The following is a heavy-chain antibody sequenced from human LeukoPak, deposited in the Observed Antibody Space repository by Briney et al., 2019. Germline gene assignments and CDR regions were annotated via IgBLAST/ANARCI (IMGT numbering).Heavy chain of an antibody. V-gene: IGHV4-4*07. Sequence: SENLSLTCNVSGGSISSYYWNWIRQPAGKGLEWIGRVYTSGSTTYSPSLKSRVTMSVDTSKNQVSLKVTSVTAADTAVYYCARATPSYFGMDVWGQGTTVIVSS. CDR2: VYTSGST. CDR3: ARATPSYFGMDV. J-gene: IGHJ6*02. CDR1: GGSISSYY.